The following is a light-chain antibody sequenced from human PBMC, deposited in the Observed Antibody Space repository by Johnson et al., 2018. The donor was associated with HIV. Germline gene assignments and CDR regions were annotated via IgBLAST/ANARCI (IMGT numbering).Light chain of an antibody. J-gene: IGLJ1*01. CDR1: SSNIGNNY. V-gene: IGLV1-51*02. Sequence: QSALTQPPSVSAAPGQKVTISCSGSSSNIGNNYVSWYQQLPGTAPKLLIYENKKRPSGIADRFSASKSGTSATLDITGLQTGDEADYYCGAWDSGLTAHFVFGSGTTITVL. CDR2: ENK. CDR3: GAWDSGLTAHFV.